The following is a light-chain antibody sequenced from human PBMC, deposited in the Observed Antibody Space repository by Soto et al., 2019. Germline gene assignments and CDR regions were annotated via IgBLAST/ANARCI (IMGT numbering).Light chain of an antibody. V-gene: IGKV1-39*01. CDR3: QQSYSTPPT. CDR2: AAS. CDR1: QSISSY. Sequence: DIQMTQSPSSLSASVGDRVTITCRASQSISSYLNWYQQKPGKAPKLLIYAASSLQSGVPSRFSGSGSGTDCTITISSLQPEDFATYYCQQSYSTPPTFGQGTTVEIK. J-gene: IGKJ1*01.